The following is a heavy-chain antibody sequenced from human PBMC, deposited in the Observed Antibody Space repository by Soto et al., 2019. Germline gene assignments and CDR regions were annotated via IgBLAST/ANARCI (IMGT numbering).Heavy chain of an antibody. Sequence: GESLKISCKGSGYSFTSYWIGGVRQMPGNGLEWMGIIYPGDSDTRYSPSFQGQVTMTRDTSISTAYMELSRLRSDDTAVYYCARALYSSGRYGGRYYYYGMDVWGQGTTVTVSS. J-gene: IGHJ6*02. CDR3: ARALYSSGRYGGRYYYYGMDV. CDR1: GYSFTSYW. CDR2: IYPGDSDT. D-gene: IGHD6-19*01. V-gene: IGHV5-51*01.